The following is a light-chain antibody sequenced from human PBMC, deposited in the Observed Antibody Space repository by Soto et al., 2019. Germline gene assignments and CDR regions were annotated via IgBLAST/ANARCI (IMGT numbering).Light chain of an antibody. CDR2: SAS. CDR1: QGINTW. CDR3: QQSDTLPIT. Sequence: DIHMTQSPSSVSAFVGVRVTITCRASQGINTWLAWYQQKPGKAPKLLMYSASILHTGVSSRFTGGGSGTEFTLTINSLQPEDFATYYCQQSDTLPITFGGGTKVDIK. V-gene: IGKV1-12*01. J-gene: IGKJ4*01.